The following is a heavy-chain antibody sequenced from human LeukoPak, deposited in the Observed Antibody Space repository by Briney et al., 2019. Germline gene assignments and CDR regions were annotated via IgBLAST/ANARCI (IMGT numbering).Heavy chain of an antibody. CDR1: GGSISTYY. CDR2: IYYSGST. CDR3: ARGQTRGYYLRYYFDH. Sequence: SETLSLTCTVSGGSISTYYWSWIRQPPGKGLEWIGYIYYSGSTSYNPSLKSRVTISVDTSKNHFSLKLSSVTAADTAVYYCARGQTRGYYLRYYFDHWGQGTQVTVSS. J-gene: IGHJ4*02. D-gene: IGHD3-22*01. V-gene: IGHV4-59*01.